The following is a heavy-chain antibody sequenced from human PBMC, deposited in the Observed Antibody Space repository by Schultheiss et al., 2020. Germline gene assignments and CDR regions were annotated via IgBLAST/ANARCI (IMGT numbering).Heavy chain of an antibody. CDR1: GFTFDDYA. CDR3: ARVYQLLWLGFDY. Sequence: GGSLRLSCAASGFTFDDYAMHWVRQAPGKGLEWVSGISWNSGSIGYADSVKGRFTISRDNAKNSLYLQMNSLRAEDTALYYCARVYQLLWLGFDYWGQGTLVTVSS. V-gene: IGHV3-9*01. D-gene: IGHD2-2*01. CDR2: ISWNSGSI. J-gene: IGHJ4*02.